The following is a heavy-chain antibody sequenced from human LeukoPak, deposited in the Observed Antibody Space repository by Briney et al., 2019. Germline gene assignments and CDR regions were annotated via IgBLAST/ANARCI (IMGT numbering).Heavy chain of an antibody. V-gene: IGHV4-39*01. CDR1: GGSISSSSYY. CDR2: IYYSGST. D-gene: IGHD2-21*01. J-gene: IGHJ4*02. Sequence: SETLSLTCTVSGGSISSSSYYWGWIRQPPGKGLEWIGSIYYSGSTYYNPSLKSRVTISVDTSKNPFSLKLSSVTAADTAVYYCARQALWFFDHWGQGTLVTVSS. CDR3: ARQALWFFDH.